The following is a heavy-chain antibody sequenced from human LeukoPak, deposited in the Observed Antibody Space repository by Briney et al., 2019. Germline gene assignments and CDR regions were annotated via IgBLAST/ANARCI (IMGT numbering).Heavy chain of an antibody. J-gene: IGHJ6*02. D-gene: IGHD2-2*01. CDR3: ARSQRYCSSTSCYVPYYYGMDV. CDR2: ISGSGGST. Sequence: ETLSLTCAVYGGSFSGYYWSWIRQPPGKGLEWVSAISGSGGSTYYADSVKGRFTISRDNSKNTLYLQMNSLRAEDTAVYYCARSQRYCSSTSCYVPYYYGMDVWGQGTTVTVSS. V-gene: IGHV3-23*01. CDR1: GGSFSGYY.